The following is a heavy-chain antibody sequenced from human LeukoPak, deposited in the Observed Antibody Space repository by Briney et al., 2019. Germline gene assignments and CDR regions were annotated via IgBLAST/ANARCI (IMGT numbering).Heavy chain of an antibody. D-gene: IGHD3-3*01. V-gene: IGHV3-48*01. CDR2: ISSSSSTI. J-gene: IGHJ4*02. CDR1: GFTFSSYS. Sequence: GGSLRLSCAASGFTFSSYSMNWVRQAPGKGLEWVSYISSSSSTIYYADSVKGRFTISRDNAKNSLYLQMSSLRAEDTAVYYCATDRGWRTSGYYLYYFEYWGQGTLVTYSS. CDR3: ATDRGWRTSGYYLYYFEY.